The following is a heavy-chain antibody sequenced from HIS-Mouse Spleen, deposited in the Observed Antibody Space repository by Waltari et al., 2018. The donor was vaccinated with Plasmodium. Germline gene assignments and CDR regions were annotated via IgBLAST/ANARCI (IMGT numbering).Heavy chain of an antibody. D-gene: IGHD7-27*01. Sequence: QVQLQQWGAGLLKPSETLSLPCAVYGGSFCGYSWIWIRQPPGKGLEWIGEINHSGSTNYNPSLKSRVTISVDTSKNQFSLKLSSVTAADTAVYYCAREQLGIDAFDIWGQGTMVTVSS. J-gene: IGHJ3*02. CDR1: GGSFCGYS. V-gene: IGHV4-34*01. CDR3: AREQLGIDAFDI. CDR2: INHSGST.